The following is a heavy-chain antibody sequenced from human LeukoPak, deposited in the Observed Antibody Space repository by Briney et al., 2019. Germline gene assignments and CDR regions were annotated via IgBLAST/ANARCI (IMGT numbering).Heavy chain of an antibody. D-gene: IGHD2-2*01. J-gene: IGHJ5*02. V-gene: IGHV4-39*01. CDR1: GDSISSSNYY. CDR2: IFYSGST. CDR3: ARRLTQYDCFDP. Sequence: SETLSLTCTVSGDSISSSNYYWGWIRQPPGKGLEWFGSIFYSGSTYYNPSLESRVTISVDTSKNQFSLHLNSVTPEDTAVYYCARRLTQYDCFDPWGQGILVTVSS.